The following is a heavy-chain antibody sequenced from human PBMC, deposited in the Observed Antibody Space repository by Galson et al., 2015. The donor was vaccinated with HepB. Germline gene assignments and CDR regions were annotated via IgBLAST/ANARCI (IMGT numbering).Heavy chain of an antibody. CDR2: IKHDGTEK. J-gene: IGHJ4*02. CDR3: VRVGDDFWGGFYD. CDR1: GFTFNSYW. V-gene: IGHV3-7*03. Sequence: SLRLSCAASGFTFNSYWMYWVRQAPGKGLEWVANIKHDGTEKYSVYSVKVRFTISKDNGQNVVYLQMNNLRIEDTALYQCVRVGDDFWGGFYDWGQGTLVTVSS. D-gene: IGHD3-3*01.